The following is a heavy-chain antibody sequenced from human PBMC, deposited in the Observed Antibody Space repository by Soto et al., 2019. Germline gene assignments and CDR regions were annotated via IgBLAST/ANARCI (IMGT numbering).Heavy chain of an antibody. V-gene: IGHV4-31*03. CDR2: IYSNGAT. Sequence: PSETLSLTCSVSSDSMNSGGYYWSWIRQHPGKGLEWIGYIYSNGATYYNPSLKSRVTISVDTSKNQFSLNLTSVTAADTAVYYCARRGGSSSGYYYYAMDVWGQGTTVTVSS. CDR3: ARRGGSSSGYYYYAMDV. CDR1: SDSMNSGGYY. D-gene: IGHD6-6*01. J-gene: IGHJ6*02.